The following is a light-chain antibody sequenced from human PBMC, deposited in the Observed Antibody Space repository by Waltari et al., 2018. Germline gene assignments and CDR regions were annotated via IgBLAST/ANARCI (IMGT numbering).Light chain of an antibody. CDR3: QQRANWPPLT. V-gene: IGKV3-11*01. CDR1: QSVSNS. CDR2: HAS. Sequence: EIVLTQSPATLSLSPAERATLSCRASQSVSNSLAWYQQKPGQAPRLLIYHASNRATGIPARFSGRGSGTDFTLTISSLEPGDSAVYYCQQRANWPPLTFGGGTRVEI. J-gene: IGKJ4*01.